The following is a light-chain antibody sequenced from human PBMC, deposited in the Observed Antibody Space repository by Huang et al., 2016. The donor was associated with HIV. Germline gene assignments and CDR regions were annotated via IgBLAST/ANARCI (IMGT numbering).Light chain of an antibody. CDR2: GAS. J-gene: IGKJ1*01. Sequence: DIQMTQSPSSLSASVGDRVTITCRSSQSISKYVNWYQQRPGKAPKLLIFGASSLQSGVPSRFSGSGSGTDFTLTISSLQPEDFATYYCQQSYSSSFGQGTKVEI. CDR3: QQSYSSS. CDR1: QSISKY. V-gene: IGKV1-39*01.